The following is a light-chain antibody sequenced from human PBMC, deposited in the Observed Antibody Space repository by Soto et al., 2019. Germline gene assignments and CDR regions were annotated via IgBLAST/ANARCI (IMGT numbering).Light chain of an antibody. CDR2: GAS. CDR1: QSVSSSY. CDR3: QQYNNWPPWT. Sequence: VLTQSPGTLSLSPGARATLSCRARQSVSSSYLAWYQQKPGQARRLLIYGASNRATGIPDRFSGSGSGTEFTLTISSLQSEDFAVYYCQQYNNWPPWTFGQGTKVDIK. V-gene: IGKV3-20*01. J-gene: IGKJ1*01.